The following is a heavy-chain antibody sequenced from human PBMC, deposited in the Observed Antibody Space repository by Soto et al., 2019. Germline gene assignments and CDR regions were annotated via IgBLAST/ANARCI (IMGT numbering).Heavy chain of an antibody. D-gene: IGHD2-8*02. Sequence: EVQVVESGGGLVQPGRSLRLSCAASGFSFDDYAMHWVRQAPGKGLEWVSGISWNSGTIGYADSVKGRFTISRENPKNSLYMQMISLRAEDTALYYCAKSTGGNAHGMGGWGQETTVTVSS. CDR1: GFSFDDYA. V-gene: IGHV3-9*01. CDR3: AKSTGGNAHGMGG. CDR2: ISWNSGTI. J-gene: IGHJ6*02.